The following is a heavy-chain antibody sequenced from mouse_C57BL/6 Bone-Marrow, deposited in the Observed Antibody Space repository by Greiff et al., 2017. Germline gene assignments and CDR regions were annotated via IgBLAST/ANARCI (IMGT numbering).Heavy chain of an antibody. CDR3: ARRGYYGSSYAWFAY. V-gene: IGHV1-80*01. CDR2: IYPGDGDT. Sequence: QVQLQQSGAELVKPGASVKISCKASGYAFSSYWMNWVKQRPGKGLEWIGQIYPGDGDTNYNGKLKGKATLTADKSSSTAYMQLSSLTSEDSAVYFCARRGYYGSSYAWFAYWGQGTLVTVSA. D-gene: IGHD1-1*01. J-gene: IGHJ3*01. CDR1: GYAFSSYW.